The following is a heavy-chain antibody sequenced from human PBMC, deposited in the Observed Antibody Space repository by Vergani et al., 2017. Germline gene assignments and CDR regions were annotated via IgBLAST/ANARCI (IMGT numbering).Heavy chain of an antibody. CDR1: GFSFRNAW. V-gene: IGHV3-15*07. CDR2: IKSTFDRGIT. D-gene: IGHD2-8*02. CDR3: TTDPRYWCESSCYCLRYHNYYGMDV. J-gene: IGHJ6*02. Sequence: EVQLVESGGGIVKPGGSLRLSCVASGFSFRNAWMNWVRRTPGKGLEWVGRIKSTFDRGITDYAEAVKGRFTISRDDSKNTLFLQMNGLNTADIDVYYCTTDPRYWCESSCYCLRYHNYYGMDVWGQGTTVTVSS.